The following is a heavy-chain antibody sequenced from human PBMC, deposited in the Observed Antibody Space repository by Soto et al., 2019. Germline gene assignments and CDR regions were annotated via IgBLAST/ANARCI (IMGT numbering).Heavy chain of an antibody. CDR1: GYSFTSYW. Sequence: GESLKISCKGSGYSFTSYWIGWVRQMPGKGLEWMGIIYPGDSETRYSPSFQGQVTISADKSISTAYLPWSSLKASDTAMYYCARRVGYSSSWDHYYYMDVWGKGTTVTVSS. D-gene: IGHD6-13*01. V-gene: IGHV5-51*01. J-gene: IGHJ6*03. CDR3: ARRVGYSSSWDHYYYMDV. CDR2: IYPGDSET.